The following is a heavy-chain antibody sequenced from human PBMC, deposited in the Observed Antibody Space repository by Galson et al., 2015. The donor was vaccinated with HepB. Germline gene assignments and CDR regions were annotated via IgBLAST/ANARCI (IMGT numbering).Heavy chain of an antibody. CDR1: GFTFSSYS. CDR3: AKEEMDILTGYWGRDYYYGMDV. D-gene: IGHD3-9*01. CDR2: IRYDGSNK. V-gene: IGHV3-30*02. J-gene: IGHJ6*02. Sequence: SLRLSCAASGFTFSSYSMNWVRQAPGKGLEWVAFIRYDGSNKYYADSVKGRFTISRDNSKNTLYLQMNSLRAEDTAVYYCAKEEMDILTGYWGRDYYYGMDVWGQATTVTVSS.